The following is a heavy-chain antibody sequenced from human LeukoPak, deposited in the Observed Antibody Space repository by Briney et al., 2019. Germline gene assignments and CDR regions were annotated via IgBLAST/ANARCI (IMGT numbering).Heavy chain of an antibody. V-gene: IGHV4-38-2*01. CDR3: ARSRGGYGDYGSWFDP. CDR1: GFTFSSYS. D-gene: IGHD3-16*01. CDR2: IYYSGST. J-gene: IGHJ5*02. Sequence: PGGSLRLSCAASGFTFSSYSMGWVRQPPGKGLEWIGSIYYSGSTYYNPSLKSRVTISVDTSKNQFSLTLNSVTAADTAVYYCARSRGGYGDYGSWFDPWGQGILVTVSS.